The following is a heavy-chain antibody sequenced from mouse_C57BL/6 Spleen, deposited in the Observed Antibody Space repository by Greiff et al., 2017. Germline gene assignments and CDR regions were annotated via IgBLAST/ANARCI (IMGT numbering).Heavy chain of an antibody. Sequence: QVQLKQSGPELVKPGASVKISCKASGYAFSSSWMNWVKQRPGKGLEWIGRIYPGDGDTNYNGKFKGKATLTADKSSSTAYMQLSSLTSVDSAVYFCASFTTLVFRDYAIGYWGQVTSVTVSS. J-gene: IGHJ4*01. D-gene: IGHD1-1*01. CDR3: ASFTTLVFRDYAIGY. CDR1: GYAFSSSW. V-gene: IGHV1-82*01. CDR2: IYPGDGDT.